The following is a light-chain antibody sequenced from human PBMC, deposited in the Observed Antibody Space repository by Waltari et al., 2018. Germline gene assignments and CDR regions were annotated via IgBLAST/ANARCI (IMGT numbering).Light chain of an antibody. CDR2: DVN. Sequence: QSALTQPASVSGSPGQSITIPFTCTSSDVGGYNFVSWYQQHPGKAPKLMIFDVNNRPSGVSNRFSGSKSGNTASLTISGLQAEDEADYYCSAYISSSTLELFGGGTRLTVL. CDR1: SSDVGGYNF. J-gene: IGLJ2*01. V-gene: IGLV2-14*03. CDR3: SAYISSSTLEL.